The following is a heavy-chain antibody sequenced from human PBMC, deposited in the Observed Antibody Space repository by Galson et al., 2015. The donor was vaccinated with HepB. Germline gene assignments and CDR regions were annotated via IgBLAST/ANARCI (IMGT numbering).Heavy chain of an antibody. CDR3: ARGSPDYDFWSGYYKEGAGRYYYYGMDV. CDR1: GFTFSSYA. D-gene: IGHD3-3*01. CDR2: ISYDGSNK. J-gene: IGHJ6*02. Sequence: SLRLSCAASGFTFSSYAMHWVRQAPGKGLEWVAVISYDGSNKYYADSVKGRFTISRDNSKNTLYLQMNSLRAEDTAVYYCARGSPDYDFWSGYYKEGAGRYYYYGMDVWGQGTTVTVSS. V-gene: IGHV3-30*04.